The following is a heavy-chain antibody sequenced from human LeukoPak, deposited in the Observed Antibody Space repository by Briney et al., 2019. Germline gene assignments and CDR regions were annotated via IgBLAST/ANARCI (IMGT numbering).Heavy chain of an antibody. J-gene: IGHJ4*02. CDR3: ARGYYDILTGYPPHFDY. V-gene: IGHV4-34*01. D-gene: IGHD3-9*01. CDR2: INHSGST. CDR1: GGSFSGYY. Sequence: SETLSLTCAVYGGSFSGYYWSWIRQPPGKGLEWIGEINHSGSTNYNPYLKSRVTMSVDTSKNQFSLKLSSVTAADTAVYYCARGYYDILTGYPPHFDYWGQGTLVTVSS.